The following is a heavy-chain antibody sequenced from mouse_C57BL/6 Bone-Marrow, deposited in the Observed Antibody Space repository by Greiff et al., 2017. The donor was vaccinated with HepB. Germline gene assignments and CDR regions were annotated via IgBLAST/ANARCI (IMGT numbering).Heavy chain of an antibody. V-gene: IGHV1-80*01. CDR3: ARFYYPYYYAMDY. Sequence: QVQLQQSGAELVKPGASVKISCKASGYAFSSYWMNWVKQRPGKGLEWIGQIYPGDGDPNYNGKFKGKATLTADKSSSTAYMQLSSLTSEDSAVYFCARFYYPYYYAMDYWGQGTSVTVSS. J-gene: IGHJ4*01. CDR2: IYPGDGDP. D-gene: IGHD2-1*01. CDR1: GYAFSSYW.